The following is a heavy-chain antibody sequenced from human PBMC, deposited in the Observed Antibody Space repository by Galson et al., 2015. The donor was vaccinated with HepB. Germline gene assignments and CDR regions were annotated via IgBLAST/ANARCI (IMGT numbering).Heavy chain of an antibody. CDR3: AKQYLIRDLLAFDY. CDR1: GFTFSNYA. Sequence: SLRLSCAASGFTFSNYAMSWVRQAAGKGLDWVALISYDGSSKYYADSVKGRFTISRDNTKNTLFLRMNSLRAEDTAVYYCAKQYLIRDLLAFDYWGQGTQVTVSS. CDR2: ISYDGSSK. V-gene: IGHV3-30*18. J-gene: IGHJ4*02. D-gene: IGHD2-15*01.